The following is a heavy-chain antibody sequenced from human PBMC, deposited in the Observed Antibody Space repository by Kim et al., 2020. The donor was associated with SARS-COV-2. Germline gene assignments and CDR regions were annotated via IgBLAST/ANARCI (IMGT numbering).Heavy chain of an antibody. D-gene: IGHD6-19*01. J-gene: IGHJ6*02. CDR2: IPYDGSNK. CDR3: ARVGYSSGWYVNYYYYYGMDV. CDR1: GFTFSSYA. Sequence: GGSLRLSCAASGFTFSSYAMHWVRQAPGKGLEWVAVIPYDGSNKYYADSVKGRFTISRDNSKNTLYLQMNSLRAEDTAVYYCARVGYSSGWYVNYYYYYGMDVWGQGTTVTVSS. V-gene: IGHV3-30*04.